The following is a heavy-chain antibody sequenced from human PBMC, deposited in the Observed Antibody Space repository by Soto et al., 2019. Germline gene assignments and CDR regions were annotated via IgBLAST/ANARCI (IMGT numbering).Heavy chain of an antibody. V-gene: IGHV3-15*01. Sequence: PGGSLRLSCAASGFTFSNAWMSWVRQAPGKGQEWVGRIKSKTDGGTTDYAAPVKGRFTISRDDSKNTLYLQMNSLKTEDTAVYYCITKGPLVPGPRWFDPWGRGTLVAVSS. CDR2: IKSKTDGGTT. CDR1: GFTFSNAW. J-gene: IGHJ5*02. D-gene: IGHD2-2*01. CDR3: ITKGPLVPGPRWFDP.